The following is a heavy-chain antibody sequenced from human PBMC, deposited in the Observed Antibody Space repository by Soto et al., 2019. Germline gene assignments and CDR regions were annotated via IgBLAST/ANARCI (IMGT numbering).Heavy chain of an antibody. D-gene: IGHD1-1*01. CDR1: GGTFSNYA. CDR2: IIPISGSA. Sequence: QVQLVQSGAEVKKPGSSVKVSCKASGGTFSNYAITWVRQAPGQGLEWLGRIIPISGSANYAQKFQGSVTITAYASTTTAYMAVSSLRSEETAVYYCAKDGGKDGYFGNWFDPWGQGTLGTVSS. V-gene: IGHV1-69*15. J-gene: IGHJ5*02. CDR3: AKDGGKDGYFGNWFDP.